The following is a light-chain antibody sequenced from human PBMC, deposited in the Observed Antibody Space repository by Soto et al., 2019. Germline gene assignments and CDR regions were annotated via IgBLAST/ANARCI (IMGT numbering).Light chain of an antibody. Sequence: DIVLTQSPGTLSLSPGERATLSCRASETVNSNYLAWYQQKRGQAPRLLIYGASSRASGIPDRFSGSGSGTDFTLTITRLEPEDFAMYYCQQYGSSRTFGQGTKVEIK. CDR1: ETVNSNY. V-gene: IGKV3-20*01. CDR3: QQYGSSRT. J-gene: IGKJ1*01. CDR2: GAS.